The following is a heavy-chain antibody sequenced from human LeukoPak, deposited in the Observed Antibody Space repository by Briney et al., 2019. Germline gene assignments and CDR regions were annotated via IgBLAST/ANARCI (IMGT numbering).Heavy chain of an antibody. CDR1: GYTFPIYT. V-gene: IGHV1-3*03. CDR3: ARVSRDAFDI. D-gene: IGHD3-3*02. CDR2: INVGNGNT. J-gene: IGHJ3*02. Sequence: GASVKVSCKASGYTFPIYTMHWVRQAPGQRLEWMGWINVGNGNTKYSQEFQGRVTITRDTSASTACMELSSLRSEDMAVYYCARVSRDAFDIWGQGTMVTVSS.